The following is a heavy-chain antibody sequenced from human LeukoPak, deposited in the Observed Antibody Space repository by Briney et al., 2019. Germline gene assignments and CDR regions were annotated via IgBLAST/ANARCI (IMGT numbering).Heavy chain of an antibody. J-gene: IGHJ6*04. CDR3: AELGITMIGGV. CDR1: GFTFSSHG. Sequence: GGTLRLSCVASGFTFSSHGMNWVRQAPGKGLEWVSGITSGTRTYYADSVKGRFASSRDNSKNTMYLQMNSLRAEDTAVYYCAELGITMIGGVWGKGTTVTISS. CDR2: ITSGTRT. D-gene: IGHD3-10*02. V-gene: IGHV3-23*01.